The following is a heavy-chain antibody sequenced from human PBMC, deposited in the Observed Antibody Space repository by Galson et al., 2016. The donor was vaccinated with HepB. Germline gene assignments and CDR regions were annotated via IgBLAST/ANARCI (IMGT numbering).Heavy chain of an antibody. V-gene: IGHV3-33*01. CDR2: IWYDGSNK. Sequence: SLRLSCAASGFTFSSYGMYWVRQAPGKGLEWVAVIWYDGSNKYYTDSVKGRFTLSRDNSTNTPYLQMNSLRAEDTAVYYCARGEDSSWPHSFDNWGQGTLVTVSS. CDR3: ARGEDSSWPHSFDN. J-gene: IGHJ4*02. D-gene: IGHD6-13*01. CDR1: GFTFSSYG.